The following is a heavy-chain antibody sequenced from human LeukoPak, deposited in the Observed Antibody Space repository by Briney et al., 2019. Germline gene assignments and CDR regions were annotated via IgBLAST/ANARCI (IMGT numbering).Heavy chain of an antibody. J-gene: IGHJ3*02. CDR1: GFTFSSHD. Sequence: GGSLRLSCAASGFTFSSHDMSWVRQAPGKGLEWVSTINSYGAYTYYADSVRGRFTISRDNSKNTLYLQMNSLRAEDTAVYYCAKDSYFDWKRAFDIWGQGTMVTVSS. CDR2: INSYGAYT. CDR3: AKDSYFDWKRAFDI. V-gene: IGHV3-23*01. D-gene: IGHD3-9*01.